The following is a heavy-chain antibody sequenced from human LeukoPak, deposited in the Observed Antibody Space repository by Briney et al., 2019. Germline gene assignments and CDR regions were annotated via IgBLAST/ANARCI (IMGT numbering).Heavy chain of an antibody. Sequence: GALRLSCAASGFPFSIYSMNWVRQAPGKGLEWVSSIGGSSSSLYYAESVKGRFTISRDNARNSLYLQMNSLGAEDTAVYYCAKEAGQDYGALDAFDVWGQGTMVTVSS. V-gene: IGHV3-21*01. CDR2: IGGSSSSL. CDR1: GFPFSIYS. J-gene: IGHJ3*01. CDR3: AKEAGQDYGALDAFDV. D-gene: IGHD4-17*01.